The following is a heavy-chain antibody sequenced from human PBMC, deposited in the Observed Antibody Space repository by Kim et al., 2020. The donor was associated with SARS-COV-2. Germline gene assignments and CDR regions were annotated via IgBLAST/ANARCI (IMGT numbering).Heavy chain of an antibody. CDR1: GGSISSGSYY. V-gene: IGHV4-61*02. CDR3: ARGCSSTSCWLGAFDI. D-gene: IGHD2-2*01. CDR2: IYTSGST. J-gene: IGHJ3*02. Sequence: SETLSLTCTVSGGSISSGSYYWSWIRQPAGKGLEWIGRIYTSGSTNYNPSLKSRVTISVDTSKNQFSLKLSSVTAADTAVYYCARGCSSTSCWLGAFDIWGQGTMVTVSS.